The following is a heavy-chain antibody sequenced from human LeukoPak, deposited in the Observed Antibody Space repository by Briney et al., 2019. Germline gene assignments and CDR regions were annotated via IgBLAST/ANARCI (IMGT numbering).Heavy chain of an antibody. CDR3: ARGGGYSGYMDV. J-gene: IGHJ6*03. CDR2: IYYSGST. V-gene: IGHV4-59*01. Sequence: SETLSLTCTVSGGFISSYYWSWIRQPPGKGLEWIGYIYYSGSTNYNPSLKSRVTISVDTSRNQFSLKLSSVTAADTAVYYCARGGGYSGYMDVWGKGTTVTVSS. CDR1: GGFISSYY. D-gene: IGHD5-12*01.